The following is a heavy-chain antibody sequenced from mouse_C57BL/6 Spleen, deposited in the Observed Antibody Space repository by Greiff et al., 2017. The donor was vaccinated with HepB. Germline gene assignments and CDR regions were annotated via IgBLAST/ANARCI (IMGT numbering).Heavy chain of an antibody. CDR1: GYAFSSSW. J-gene: IGHJ4*01. CDR3: AIDSSGYRAMDY. V-gene: IGHV1-82*01. D-gene: IGHD3-2*02. CDR2: IYPGDGDT. Sequence: QVQLQQSGPELVKPGASVKISCKASGYAFSSSWMNWVKQRPGKGLEWIGRIYPGDGDTNYNGKFKGKATLTADKSSSTAYMQLSSLTSEDSAVYFCAIDSSGYRAMDYWGQGTSVTVSS.